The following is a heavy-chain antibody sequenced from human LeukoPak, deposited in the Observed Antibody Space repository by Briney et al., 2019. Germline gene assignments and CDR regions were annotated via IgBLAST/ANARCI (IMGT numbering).Heavy chain of an antibody. CDR3: AKDRMTTFGGVSR. J-gene: IGHJ4*02. CDR2: ISASGGTT. V-gene: IGHV3-23*01. D-gene: IGHD3-16*01. Sequence: PGGSLRLSCAASGFTFSTYGMGWVRQSAGKGLEWVSGISASGGTTYYADSVKGRFTISRDNSKNTLYLQMNSLRAEDTAIYYCAKDRMTTFGGVSRWGQGTLVTVSS. CDR1: GFTFSTYG.